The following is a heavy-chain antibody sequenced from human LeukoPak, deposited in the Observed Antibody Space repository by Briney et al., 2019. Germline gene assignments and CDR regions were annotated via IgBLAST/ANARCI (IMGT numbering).Heavy chain of an antibody. V-gene: IGHV4-61*02. D-gene: IGHD3-3*01. CDR1: GGSISSGSYY. J-gene: IGHJ4*02. CDR2: IYTSGST. Sequence: SETLSLTCTVSGGSISSGSYYWSWIRQPAGKGLEWIGRIYTSGSTSYNPSLKSRVTISVDTSKNHFSLKLSSVTAADTAVYYCATGFGVVMFFDYWGQGTLVTVSS. CDR3: ATGFGVVMFFDY.